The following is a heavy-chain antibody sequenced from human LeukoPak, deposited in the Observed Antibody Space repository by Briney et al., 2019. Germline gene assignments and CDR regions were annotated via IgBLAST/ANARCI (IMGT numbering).Heavy chain of an antibody. D-gene: IGHD2-8*02. Sequence: GGSLRLSCAASGFTFGSYWMTWVRQAPGKGLEWVANIKTDGSETYYVDSVKGRFTTSRDNAKNSLYLHTNSLRVEDTGVYYCARAVHGTGCWGQGTLVTVSS. J-gene: IGHJ4*02. CDR3: ARAVHGTGC. CDR2: IKTDGSET. V-gene: IGHV3-7*04. CDR1: GFTFGSYW.